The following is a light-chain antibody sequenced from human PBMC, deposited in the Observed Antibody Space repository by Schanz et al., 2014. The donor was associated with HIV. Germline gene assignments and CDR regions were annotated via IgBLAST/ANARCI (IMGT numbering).Light chain of an antibody. CDR2: GAS. CDR1: QSVGGN. Sequence: EIVLTQSPGTLSLSPGERATLSCRARQSVGGNQIAWYQHKPGQAPRLLIYGASNRATGIPDRFSGGGSGTDFTLTISSLQSEDFAVYYCQQYNNWPLYTFGQGTKLEIK. CDR3: QQYNNWPLYT. J-gene: IGKJ2*01. V-gene: IGKV3D-15*01.